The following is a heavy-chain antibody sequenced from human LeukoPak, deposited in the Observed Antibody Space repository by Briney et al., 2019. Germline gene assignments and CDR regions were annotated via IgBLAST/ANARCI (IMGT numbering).Heavy chain of an antibody. V-gene: IGHV3-74*01. CDR2: INSDGSST. D-gene: IGHD3-16*01. CDR3: ARDGGGGDYGY. J-gene: IGHJ4*02. CDR1: GFTFSSYW. Sequence: PGGSLRLSCAASGFTFSSYWMHRVRQAPGKGLVWVSRINSDGSSTSYADSVKGRFTISRDNAKNTLYLQMNSLRAEDTAVYYCARDGGGGDYGYWGQGTLVTVSS.